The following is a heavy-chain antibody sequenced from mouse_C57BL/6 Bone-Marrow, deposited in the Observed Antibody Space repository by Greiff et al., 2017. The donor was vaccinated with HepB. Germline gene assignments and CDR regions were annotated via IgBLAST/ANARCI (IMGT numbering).Heavy chain of an antibody. CDR3: AGLWSDWYFDV. CDR2: IDPSDSYT. D-gene: IGHD1-1*02. Sequence: VQLQQPGAELVRPGTSVKLSCKASGYTFTSYWMHWVKQRPGQGLEWIGVIDPSDSYTNYNQKFKGKATLTGDTSSSTAYMQLSSLTSEDSAVYYCAGLWSDWYFDVWGTGTTVTVSS. V-gene: IGHV1-59*01. J-gene: IGHJ1*03. CDR1: GYTFTSYW.